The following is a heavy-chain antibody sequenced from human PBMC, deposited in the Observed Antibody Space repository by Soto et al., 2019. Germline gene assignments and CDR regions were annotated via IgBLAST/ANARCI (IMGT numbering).Heavy chain of an antibody. CDR2: ISYDGSNK. D-gene: IGHD3-10*01. V-gene: IGHV3-30-3*01. CDR3: ARHLTYYYGSGSYGL. J-gene: IGHJ4*02. Sequence: PGGSLRLSCAASGFTFISYAMHWGLQAPCKGLEWVAVISYDGSNKYYADSVKGRFTISRDNSKNTLYLQMNSLRAEDTAVYYCARHLTYYYGSGSYGLWGQGALVTVSS. CDR1: GFTFISYA.